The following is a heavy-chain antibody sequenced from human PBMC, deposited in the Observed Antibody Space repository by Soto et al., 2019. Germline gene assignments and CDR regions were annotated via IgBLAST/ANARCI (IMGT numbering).Heavy chain of an antibody. CDR3: AKDQEGMDV. CDR2: ISGSGGST. Sequence: GSLRLSCAASGFTCSSYAMSWVRQAPGKGLEWVSAISGSGGSTYYAASVKGRFTISRDNSKNTLYLPRNSLRAEDTDVYYCAKDQEGMDVWGQGTTVTVSS. CDR1: GFTCSSYA. V-gene: IGHV3-23*01. J-gene: IGHJ6*02.